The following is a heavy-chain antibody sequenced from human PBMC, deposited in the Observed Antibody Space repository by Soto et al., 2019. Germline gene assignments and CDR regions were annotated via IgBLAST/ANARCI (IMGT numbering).Heavy chain of an antibody. D-gene: IGHD3-10*01. CDR2: IYYSGST. CDR3: ASLPYGSGIHYFCY. J-gene: IGHJ4*02. V-gene: IGHV4-31*03. CDR1: GGSISSGGYY. Sequence: SETLSLTCTVSGGSISSGGYYWSWIRQHPGKGLEWIGYIYYSGSTYYNPSLKSRVTISVDTSKNQFSLKLSSVTAADTAVYYCASLPYGSGIHYFCYWCRGTRGTVAS.